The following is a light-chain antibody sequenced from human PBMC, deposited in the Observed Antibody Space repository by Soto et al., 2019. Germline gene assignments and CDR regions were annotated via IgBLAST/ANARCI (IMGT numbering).Light chain of an antibody. CDR2: EVS. V-gene: IGLV2-18*02. J-gene: IGLJ2*01. CDR1: SSDVGSYDR. Sequence: QSALTQPPSVSASPGQSVTISCTGTSSDVGSYDRVSWYQQPPGTAPKLMIYEVSNRPSGVPDRFSGSKSGNTASLTISGLQAEDEAAYFCASYTTSSAFVVFGGGTKLTVL. CDR3: ASYTTSSAFVV.